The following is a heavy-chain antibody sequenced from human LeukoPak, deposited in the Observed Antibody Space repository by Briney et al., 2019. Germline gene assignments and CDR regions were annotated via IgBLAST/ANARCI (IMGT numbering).Heavy chain of an antibody. CDR3: ARERSIVVVPAAISYFDY. V-gene: IGHV3-23*01. CDR1: GFTFSSYA. D-gene: IGHD2-2*01. Sequence: GGSLRLSCAASGFTFSSYAMSWVRQAPGKGLEWVSAISGSGGGTYYADSVKGRFTVSRDNSKNTLYLQMNSLRAEDTAVYYCARERSIVVVPAAISYFDYWGQGTLVTVSS. J-gene: IGHJ4*02. CDR2: ISGSGGGT.